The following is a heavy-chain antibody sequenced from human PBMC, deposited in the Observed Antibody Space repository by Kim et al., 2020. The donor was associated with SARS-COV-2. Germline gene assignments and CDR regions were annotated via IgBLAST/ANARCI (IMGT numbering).Heavy chain of an antibody. J-gene: IGHJ3*02. CDR1: GFTFSSYG. D-gene: IGHD6-13*01. V-gene: IGHV3-33*01. CDR2: IWYDGSNK. CDR3: ARGSGTGDAFDI. Sequence: GGSLRLSCAASGFTFSSYGMHWVRQAPGKGLEWVAVIWYDGSNKYYADSVKGRFTISRDNSKNTLYLQMNSLRAEDTAVYYCARGSGTGDAFDIWGQGTMVTVSS.